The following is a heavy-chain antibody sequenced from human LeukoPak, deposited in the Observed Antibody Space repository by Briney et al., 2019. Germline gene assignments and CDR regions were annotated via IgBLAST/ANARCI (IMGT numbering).Heavy chain of an antibody. CDR1: GYSISSGYY. V-gene: IGHV4-38-2*02. Sequence: MPSETLSLTCTVSGYSISSGYYWGWIRQPPGKGLEWIGSIYHSGSTYYNPSLKSRVTISVDTSKNQFSLKLSSVTAADTAVYYCARARRLGELLYWGQGTLVTVSS. J-gene: IGHJ4*02. D-gene: IGHD3-10*01. CDR3: ARARRLGELLY. CDR2: IYHSGST.